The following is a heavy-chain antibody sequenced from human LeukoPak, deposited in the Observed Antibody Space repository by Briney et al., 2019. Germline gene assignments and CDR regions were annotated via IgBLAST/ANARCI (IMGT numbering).Heavy chain of an antibody. J-gene: IGHJ4*02. CDR1: GFTFSSYA. CDR3: ARGETYYYDSSGYWDY. V-gene: IGHV3-23*01. Sequence: GGSLRLSCAASGFTFSSYAMSWVRQAPGKGLEWVSAISGSGGSTYYADSVKGRFTISRDNSKNTLYLQMNSLRAEDTAVYYCARGETYYYDSSGYWDYWGQGTLVTVSS. CDR2: ISGSGGST. D-gene: IGHD3-22*01.